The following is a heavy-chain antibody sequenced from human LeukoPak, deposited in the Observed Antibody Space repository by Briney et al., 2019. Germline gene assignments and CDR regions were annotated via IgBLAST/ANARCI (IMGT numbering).Heavy chain of an antibody. J-gene: IGHJ6*03. V-gene: IGHV3-30*02. CDR3: ATMATTVTWVGYYYYYMDV. Sequence: PGGSLRLSCAASGFTFSSYGMHWVRQAPGKGLEWVAFIRYDGSNKYYADSVKGRFTISRDNSKNTLYLQMNSLRAEDTAVYYCATMATTVTWVGYYYYYMDVWGKGTTVTVSS. CDR1: GFTFSSYG. CDR2: IRYDGSNK. D-gene: IGHD4-11*01.